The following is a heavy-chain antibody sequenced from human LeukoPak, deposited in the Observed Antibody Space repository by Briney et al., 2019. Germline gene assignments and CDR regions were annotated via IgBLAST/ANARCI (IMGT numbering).Heavy chain of an antibody. Sequence: SETLSLTCTVSGGSISSYYWSWIRQPAGKGLEWIGSIYHSGSTYYNPSLKSRVTISVDTSKNQFSLKLSSVTAADTAVYYCARVTPYSSSWYSEYNWFDPWGQGTLVTVSS. CDR3: ARVTPYSSSWYSEYNWFDP. CDR2: IYHSGST. J-gene: IGHJ5*02. V-gene: IGHV4-4*07. CDR1: GGSISSYY. D-gene: IGHD6-13*01.